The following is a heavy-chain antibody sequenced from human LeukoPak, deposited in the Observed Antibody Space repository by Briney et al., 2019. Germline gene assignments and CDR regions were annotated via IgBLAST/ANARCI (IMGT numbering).Heavy chain of an antibody. CDR3: ARQMQQLTPPALLGYYYYMDV. CDR1: GYTFTSYG. D-gene: IGHD6-13*01. CDR2: ISAYNGNT. V-gene: IGHV1-18*01. J-gene: IGHJ6*03. Sequence: GASVKVSCKASGYTFTSYGISWVRQAPGQGLEWMGWISAYNGNTNYAQKLQGRVTMTTDTSTSTAYMELRSLRSDDTAVYYCARQMQQLTPPALLGYYYYMDVWGKGTTVTVSS.